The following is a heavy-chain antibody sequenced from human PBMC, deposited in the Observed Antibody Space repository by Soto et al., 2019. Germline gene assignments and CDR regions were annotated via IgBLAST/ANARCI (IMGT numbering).Heavy chain of an antibody. J-gene: IGHJ4*02. CDR2: IRTEANGGTT. CDR1: GFPFADYT. D-gene: IGHD1-26*01. CDR3: TRVGKFDY. Sequence: GGSLGLSCTGSGFPFADYTMSWVRQAPGKGLEWVGLIRTEANGGTTHYAASVNGGFIISRDDSRGIAFLQMNNLKSEDTAVYYCTRVGKFDYWGQGT. V-gene: IGHV3-49*04.